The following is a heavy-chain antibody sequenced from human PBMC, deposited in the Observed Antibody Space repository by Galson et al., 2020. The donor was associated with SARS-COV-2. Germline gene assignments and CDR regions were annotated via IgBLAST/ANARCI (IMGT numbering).Heavy chain of an antibody. CDR2: ISSNGGTS. CDR1: GFIFSDYA. D-gene: IGHD2-2*01. J-gene: IGHJ4*02. Sequence: GESLKISCSASGFIFSDYAMHWVRQAPGKGLEYVSAISSNGGTSFYADSVNGRFTMSRDNSKNMFYLQMTALRLEDTAFYYCLSYSSTRQNQWGQGTLVTVSS. CDR3: LSYSSTRQNQ. V-gene: IGHV3-64D*06.